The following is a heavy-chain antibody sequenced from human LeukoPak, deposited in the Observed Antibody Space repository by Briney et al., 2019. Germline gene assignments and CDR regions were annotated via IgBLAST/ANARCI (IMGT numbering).Heavy chain of an antibody. CDR3: ARDGAWNYFDY. CDR1: GFTFSTYG. Sequence: GGSLRLSCAASGFTFSTYGMHWVRRAPGKGLEWVAIISNDGSRKYYAHSVEGRFTISRDNSKNTLYLQMDSLRAEDTAVYYCARDGAWNYFDYWGQGTLVTVSS. CDR2: ISNDGSRK. V-gene: IGHV3-30*03. J-gene: IGHJ4*02. D-gene: IGHD3-16*01.